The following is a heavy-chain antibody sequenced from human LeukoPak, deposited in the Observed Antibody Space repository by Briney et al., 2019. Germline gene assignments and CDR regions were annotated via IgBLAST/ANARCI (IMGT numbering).Heavy chain of an antibody. D-gene: IGHD6-13*01. Sequence: SETLSLTCAVYGGSFSGYYWSWTRQAPGKGLEWIGEINHSGSTNYNPSLKSRVTISVDTSKNQFSLKLSSVTAADTAVYYCAGLPIAAAVGNDYWGQGTLVTVSS. CDR2: INHSGST. J-gene: IGHJ4*02. CDR1: GGSFSGYY. V-gene: IGHV4-34*01. CDR3: AGLPIAAAVGNDY.